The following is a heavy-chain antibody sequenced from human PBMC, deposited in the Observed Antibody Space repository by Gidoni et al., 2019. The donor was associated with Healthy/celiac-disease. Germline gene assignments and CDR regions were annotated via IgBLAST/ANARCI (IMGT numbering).Heavy chain of an antibody. V-gene: IGHV2-70*01. CDR3: ARSGGYCSSTSCTDPYYFDY. Sequence: QVTLRESGPVLVKPTQTLTLTCTFSGFSLSTSGMCVSWIRQPPGKALEWLALIDWDDDKYYSTSLKTRLTISKDTSKNQVVLTMTNMDPVDTATYYCARSGGYCSSTSCTDPYYFDYWGQGTLVTVSS. CDR2: IDWDDDK. D-gene: IGHD2-2*03. CDR1: GFSLSTSGMC. J-gene: IGHJ4*02.